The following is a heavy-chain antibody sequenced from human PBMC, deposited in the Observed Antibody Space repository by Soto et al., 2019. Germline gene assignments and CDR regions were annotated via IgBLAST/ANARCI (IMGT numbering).Heavy chain of an antibody. J-gene: IGHJ5*02. CDR1: GGSISSYY. CDR3: ARSPYNWNYSWFDP. D-gene: IGHD1-7*01. Sequence: PSETLSLTCTVSGGSISSYYWSWIRQPPGKGLEWIGYIYYSGSTNYNPSLKSRVTISVDTSKNQFSLKLSSVTAADTAVYYCARSPYNWNYSWFDPWGQGTLVTVSS. CDR2: IYYSGST. V-gene: IGHV4-59*01.